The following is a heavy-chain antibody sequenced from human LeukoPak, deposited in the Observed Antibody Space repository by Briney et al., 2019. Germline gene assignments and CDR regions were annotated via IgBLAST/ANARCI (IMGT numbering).Heavy chain of an antibody. CDR2: INHSGST. CDR1: GGSFSGYY. Sequence: SSETLSLTCAVYGGSFSGYYWSWIRQPPGKGLEWIGEINHSGSTNYNPSLKSRVTISVDTSKNQFSLKVSSVTAADTAVYFCARGVVAASPLYYYYDMDVWGQGTTVTVSS. J-gene: IGHJ6*02. V-gene: IGHV4-34*01. CDR3: ARGVVAASPLYYYYDMDV. D-gene: IGHD2-15*01.